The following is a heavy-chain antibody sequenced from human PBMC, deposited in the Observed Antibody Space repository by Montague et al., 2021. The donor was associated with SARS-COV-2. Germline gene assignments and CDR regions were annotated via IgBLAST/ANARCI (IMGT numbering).Heavy chain of an antibody. V-gene: IGHV4-61*01. D-gene: IGHD4-17*01. CDR1: GGSISSSSYY. Sequence: SETLSLTCTVSGGSISSSSYYWGWIRQPPGKGLEWIGYIYDSGSTNYNPSLKSRVTISVDTSKNQFSLKLSSVTAADTAVYYCARENTVTTFGGPYYIDSWGQGTLVTVS. CDR2: IYDSGST. J-gene: IGHJ4*02. CDR3: ARENTVTTFGGPYYIDS.